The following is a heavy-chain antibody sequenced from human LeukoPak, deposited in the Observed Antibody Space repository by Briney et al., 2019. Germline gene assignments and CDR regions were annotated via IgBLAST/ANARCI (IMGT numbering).Heavy chain of an antibody. J-gene: IGHJ3*02. CDR3: ARALNDAFDI. Sequence: GGSLRLSCAASGFTFSDYYRGWIRQAPGKGLEWVSYISNSGSGTYYPDSVKGRFTISRDNAKNSLYLQVNSLKAEDTAVYYCARALNDAFDIWGQGTMVTVSS. V-gene: IGHV3-11*04. CDR2: ISNSGSGT. CDR1: GFTFSDYY.